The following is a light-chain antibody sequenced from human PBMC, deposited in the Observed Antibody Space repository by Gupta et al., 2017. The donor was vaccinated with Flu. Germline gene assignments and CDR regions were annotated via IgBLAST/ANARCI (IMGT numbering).Light chain of an antibody. CDR2: SSN. CDR1: SSNSGNNP. CDR3: ATWDDSLNGWV. V-gene: IGLV1-44*01. Sequence: QSERSQRRSPSRSPGQRATISCSGSSSNSGNNPVNWYQQLPVTAPKLLIYSSNQRPSGVPDRFSGSKSGTSASLAISGLQSEDEADYYCATWDDSLNGWVFGGGTKLTVL. J-gene: IGLJ3*02.